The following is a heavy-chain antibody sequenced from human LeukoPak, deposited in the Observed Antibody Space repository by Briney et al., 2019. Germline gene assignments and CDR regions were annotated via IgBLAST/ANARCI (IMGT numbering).Heavy chain of an antibody. D-gene: IGHD3-16*01. J-gene: IGHJ4*02. CDR3: ARWASEVCFDF. CDR2: INPNSGGT. Sequence: ASVKVSCKASGYTFAGYYIHWVRQAPGQGLEWMGWINPNSGGTNYAQKFQGRVTMTRDTSISTAHMELSRLRSDDTAVYYCARWASEVCFDFWGQGTLVTVSS. V-gene: IGHV1-2*02. CDR1: GYTFAGYY.